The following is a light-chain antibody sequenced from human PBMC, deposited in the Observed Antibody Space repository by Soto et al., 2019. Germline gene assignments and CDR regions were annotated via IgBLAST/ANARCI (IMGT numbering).Light chain of an antibody. CDR1: QSVTDRY. J-gene: IGKJ5*01. CDR3: QQSGSSPIT. V-gene: IGKV3-20*01. Sequence: ETVLTQSPGTLSLSPGERATLSCRASQSVTDRYFAWYQHKPGQAPRLLIYATSTRATGIPDRFSSSGSGTDFTLTLSRLEPEDVAVYYCQQSGSSPITFGQGTRLDIK. CDR2: ATS.